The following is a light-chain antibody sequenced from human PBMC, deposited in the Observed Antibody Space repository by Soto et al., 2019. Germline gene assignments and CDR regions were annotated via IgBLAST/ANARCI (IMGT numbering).Light chain of an antibody. CDR1: QSISSY. CDR2: AAS. CDR3: QQSYSTPPVT. V-gene: IGKV1-39*01. J-gene: IGKJ5*01. Sequence: DIQMTQSPSSLSASVGDRVTITCRASQSISSYLNWYQQKPGKAPNLLIYAASTLQSGVPSRFXGSGSGTDFTLTISSLLPEDFATYYCQQSYSTPPVTFGQGTRLEIK.